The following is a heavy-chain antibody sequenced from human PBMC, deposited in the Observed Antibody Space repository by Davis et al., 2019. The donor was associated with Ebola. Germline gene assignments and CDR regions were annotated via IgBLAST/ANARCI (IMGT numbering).Heavy chain of an antibody. CDR3: ARPTMYDFWSGYYRPSGAFDI. Sequence: TVSCKGSGYSFTSYWIGWVRQMPGKGLEWMGTIYPGDSDTRYSPSFTGQVTISAAKSISTAYLQLSSLKASDTAMYYCARPTMYDFWSGYYRPSGAFDIWGQGTMVTVSS. J-gene: IGHJ3*02. D-gene: IGHD3-3*01. CDR1: GYSFTSYW. V-gene: IGHV5-51*01. CDR2: IYPGDSDT.